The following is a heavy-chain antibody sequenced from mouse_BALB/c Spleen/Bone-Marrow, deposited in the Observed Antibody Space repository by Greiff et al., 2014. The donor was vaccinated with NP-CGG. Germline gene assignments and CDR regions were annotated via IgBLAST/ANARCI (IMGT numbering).Heavy chain of an antibody. Sequence: QVQLQQSGPELVKPGASVKLSCKASGYTFTSYYMYWMKQRPGQGLEWIGKINPSNGGTDFNEKFKSKATLTVDRSSNTAYMQLSGLTFVASSFFFYTQRLGLFSFHTGAQGPP. V-gene: IGHV1S120*01. D-gene: IGHD4-1*01. J-gene: IGHJ2*01. CDR2: INPSNGGT. CDR1: GYTFTSYY. CDR3: TQRLGLFSFHT.